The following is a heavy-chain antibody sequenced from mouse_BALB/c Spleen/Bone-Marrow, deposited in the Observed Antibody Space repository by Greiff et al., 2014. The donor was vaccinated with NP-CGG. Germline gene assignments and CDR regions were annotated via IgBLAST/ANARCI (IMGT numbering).Heavy chain of an antibody. Sequence: VQLQQSGAELARPGASVKMSCTASGYTFPSYTIHWVKQRPGQGLEWIGYINPSSGYANYNQNFKDKATLTADKSSSTAYMQLSSLTSEGSAVFYCARGGLRLPYAMDYWGQGTSVTVSS. CDR2: INPSSGYA. J-gene: IGHJ4*01. V-gene: IGHV1-4*01. CDR3: ARGGLRLPYAMDY. CDR1: GYTFPSYT. D-gene: IGHD1-2*01.